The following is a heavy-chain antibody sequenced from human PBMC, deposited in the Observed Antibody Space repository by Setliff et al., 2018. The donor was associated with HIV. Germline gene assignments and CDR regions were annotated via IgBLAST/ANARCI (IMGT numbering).Heavy chain of an antibody. D-gene: IGHD2-2*01. CDR3: AREGSFVPAAPLGNGNRILDF. CDR2: IITILDTA. J-gene: IGHJ4*02. V-gene: IGHV1-69*16. CDR1: GGTFSSYT. Sequence: SVKVSCKASGGTFSSYTISWVRRAPGQGLEWMGGIITILDTAKYAPKFQGRVNMTRDTSTSTVHMEVSSLRSEDTAVYYCAREGSFVPAAPLGNGNRILDFWGQGTLVTV.